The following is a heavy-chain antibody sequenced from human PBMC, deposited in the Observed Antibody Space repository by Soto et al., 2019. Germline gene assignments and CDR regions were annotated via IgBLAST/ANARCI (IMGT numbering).Heavy chain of an antibody. J-gene: IGHJ4*02. V-gene: IGHV3-23*01. Sequence: GGSLRLSCEPSGFIVSNYVMSWVRQAPGKGLEWVSSISASGSSTYYADSVKGRFTVSRDTSKNTLFLQMNSLRAGDTAIYYCAKALDSGDYISYDSWGQGTLVTGS. CDR2: ISASGSST. D-gene: IGHD4-17*01. CDR3: AKALDSGDYISYDS. CDR1: GFIVSNYV.